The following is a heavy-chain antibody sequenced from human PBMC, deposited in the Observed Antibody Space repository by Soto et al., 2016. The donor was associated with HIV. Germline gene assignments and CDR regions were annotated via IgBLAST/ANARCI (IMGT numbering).Heavy chain of an antibody. Sequence: EVRLVESGGGLVQPGGSLKLSCEASGFTFSGSAIHWVRHASGKGLEWLGRVRSKANNYATSYAASLKGRFTISRDESKNMAYLQMKDLKTEDTAVYYCTRVGVAWFDSWGQGTLVTVSS. CDR2: VRSKANNYAT. CDR1: GFTFSGSA. V-gene: IGHV3-73*01. D-gene: IGHD2-15*01. J-gene: IGHJ5*01. CDR3: TRVGVAWFDS.